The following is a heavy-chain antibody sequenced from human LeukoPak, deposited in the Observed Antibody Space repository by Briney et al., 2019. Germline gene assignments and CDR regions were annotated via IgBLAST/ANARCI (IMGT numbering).Heavy chain of an antibody. CDR3: ARDHYYGSGIFGAFDI. Sequence: GGSLRLSCEASGFTFNSYWMSWVRQAPGKGLEWVANIKQDGSEKYYVDSVKGRFTISRDNAKNSLYLQMNSLRAEDTAVYYCARDHYYGSGIFGAFDIWGQGTMVTVSS. V-gene: IGHV3-7*01. D-gene: IGHD3-10*01. CDR2: IKQDGSEK. CDR1: GFTFNSYW. J-gene: IGHJ3*02.